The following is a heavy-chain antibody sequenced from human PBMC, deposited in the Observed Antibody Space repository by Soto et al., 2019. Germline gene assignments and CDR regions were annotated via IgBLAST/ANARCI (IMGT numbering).Heavy chain of an antibody. V-gene: IGHV4-34*02. CDR2: INHRGGT. CDR1: GGSFSGYGGPFSGYY. J-gene: IGHJ4*02. D-gene: IGHD6-19*01. Sequence: QVQLQQWGAGQLKPSETLSLTCAVHGGSFSGYGGPFSGYYWRWIRQTPGKGLEWMGEINHRGGTNYTPSHNRSVTIAVNTSNNHFSLNLNSVTAADTAVYYCARGQRRGGSSGWSLWGQGTLVTVSS. CDR3: ARGQRRGGSSGWSL.